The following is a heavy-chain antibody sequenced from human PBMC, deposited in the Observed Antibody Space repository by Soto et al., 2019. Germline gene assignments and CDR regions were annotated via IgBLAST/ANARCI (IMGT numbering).Heavy chain of an antibody. J-gene: IGHJ4*02. CDR3: ARGYDSGSNASSFDY. CDR1: GGTFSSYT. D-gene: IGHD1-26*01. V-gene: IGHV1-69*01. CDR2: ITPTLNIA. Sequence: QLQLVQSGAEVREPGSSVKVSCKASGGTFSSYTVIWVRQAPGQGLEWMGGITPTLNIAKYAEKFQGRVTITADESTSTVNMHLRSLRAEDTAVYLCARGYDSGSNASSFDYWGQGTLVAVSS.